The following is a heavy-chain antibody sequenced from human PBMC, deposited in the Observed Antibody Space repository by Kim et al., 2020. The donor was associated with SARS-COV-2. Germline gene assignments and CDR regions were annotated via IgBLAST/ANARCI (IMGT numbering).Heavy chain of an antibody. D-gene: IGHD4-17*01. CDR1: GFTFSSYW. CDR3: ARDPDYRGYSYFGY. V-gene: IGHV3-74*01. Sequence: GGSLRLSCAASGFTFSSYWMHWVRQAPGKGLMWVSRIKSDGSSTSYADSVKGRFTISRDNAKNTLYLQMNSLSAEDTAVYYCARDPDYRGYSYFGYWGHGTLVTVSP. CDR2: IKSDGSST. J-gene: IGHJ4*01.